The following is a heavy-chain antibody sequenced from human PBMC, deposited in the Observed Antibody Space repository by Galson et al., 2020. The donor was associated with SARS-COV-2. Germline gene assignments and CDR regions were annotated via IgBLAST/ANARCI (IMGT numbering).Heavy chain of an antibody. CDR1: GFTFSSYG. CDR2: ISYDGSNK. D-gene: IGHD2-15*01. J-gene: IGHJ4*02. Sequence: GESLKISCAASGFTFSSYGMHWVRQAPGKGLEWVAVISYDGSNKYYADSVKGRFPISRDNSKNTLYLQMNSLRAEDTAVYYCAKGATQDIVVVVAADNLDYWGQGTLVTVSS. CDR3: AKGATQDIVVVVAADNLDY. V-gene: IGHV3-30*18.